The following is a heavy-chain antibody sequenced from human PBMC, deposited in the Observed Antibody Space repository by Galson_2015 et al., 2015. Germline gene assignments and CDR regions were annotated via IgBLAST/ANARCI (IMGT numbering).Heavy chain of an antibody. CDR1: GFTFSSYA. J-gene: IGHJ3*02. V-gene: IGHV3-30-3*01. Sequence: SLRLSCAASGFTFSSYAMHWVRQAPGKGLEWVAVISYDGSNKYYADSVKGRFTISRDNSKNTLYLQMNSLRAEDTAVYYCAVVLRFLEWLFTDAFDIWGQGTMVTVSS. D-gene: IGHD3-3*01. CDR2: ISYDGSNK. CDR3: AVVLRFLEWLFTDAFDI.